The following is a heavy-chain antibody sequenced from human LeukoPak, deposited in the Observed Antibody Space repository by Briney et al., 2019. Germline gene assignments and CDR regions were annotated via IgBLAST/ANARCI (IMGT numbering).Heavy chain of an antibody. Sequence: GKSLRLSCAASGFTFSSYAMHWVRQAPGKGLEWVAVISYDGSNKYYADSVKGRFTTSRDNSKNTLYLQMNSLRAEDTAVYYCARDTLKAPRRGYYYGMDVWGQGTTVTVSS. V-gene: IGHV3-30-3*01. CDR1: GFTFSSYA. CDR3: ARDTLKAPRRGYYYGMDV. J-gene: IGHJ6*02. CDR2: ISYDGSNK.